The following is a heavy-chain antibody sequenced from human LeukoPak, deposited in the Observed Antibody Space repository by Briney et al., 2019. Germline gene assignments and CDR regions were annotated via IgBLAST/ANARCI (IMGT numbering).Heavy chain of an antibody. Sequence: ASVKVSCKASGGTFTSYYMHWVRQAPGQGLEWMGVINPSGGSTSYAQKFQGRVTMTRDTSMSTVYMELSSLRSEDTAVYYCARVSGMVGAEYYFDYWGQGTLVTVPS. CDR1: GGTFTSYY. D-gene: IGHD2-15*01. CDR3: ARVSGMVGAEYYFDY. CDR2: INPSGGST. J-gene: IGHJ4*02. V-gene: IGHV1-46*01.